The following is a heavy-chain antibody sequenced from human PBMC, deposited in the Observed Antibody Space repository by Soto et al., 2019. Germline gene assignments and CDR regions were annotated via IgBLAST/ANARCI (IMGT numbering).Heavy chain of an antibody. CDR2: IYSGGST. Sequence: PGGSLRLSCAASGFTVSSNYMSWVRQAPGKGLEWVSVIYSGGSTYYADSVKGRFTISRDNSKNTLYLQMNSLRAEDTAVYYCARVVGPVTTYYYMDVSGKGTTVTVSS. CDR3: ARVVGPVTTYYYMDV. J-gene: IGHJ6*03. V-gene: IGHV3-66*01. CDR1: GFTVSSNY. D-gene: IGHD4-4*01.